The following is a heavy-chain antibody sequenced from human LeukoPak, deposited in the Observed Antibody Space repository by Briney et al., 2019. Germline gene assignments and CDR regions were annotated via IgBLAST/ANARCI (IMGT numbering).Heavy chain of an antibody. D-gene: IGHD2-2*01. CDR1: GVSPSRGGYS. CDR3: ARGIVVVPAAMVPNWFDP. CDR2: TYLRVST. J-gene: IGHJ5*02. V-gene: IGHV4-30-2*01. Sequence: PLQTLSLTSAVSGVSPSRGGYSSGSIRHPPEKGLGRVGDTYLRVSTYYNPSLKSRVTISVDRSKNQFSLKLSSVTAADTAVYYCARGIVVVPAAMVPNWFDPWGQGTLVTVSS.